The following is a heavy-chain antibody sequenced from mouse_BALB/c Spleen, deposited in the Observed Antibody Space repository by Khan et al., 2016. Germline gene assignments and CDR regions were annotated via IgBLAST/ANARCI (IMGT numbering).Heavy chain of an antibody. CDR3: ARNRANWDYAMDY. Sequence: QVQLKESGPGLVQPSQSLSITCTVSGFSLTSYGVHWVRQSPGGVLEWLGVIWSGGSTAYNAAFISRLSISKDNSKSQVFFKMNSLQTNDTAIYYCARNRANWDYAMDYWGLGTSVTVSS. CDR1: GFSLTSYG. CDR2: IWSGGST. V-gene: IGHV2-2*02. D-gene: IGHD4-1*01. J-gene: IGHJ4*01.